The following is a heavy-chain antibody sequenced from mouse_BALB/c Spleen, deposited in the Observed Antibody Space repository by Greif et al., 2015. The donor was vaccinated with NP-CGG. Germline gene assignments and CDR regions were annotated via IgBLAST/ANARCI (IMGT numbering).Heavy chain of an antibody. CDR1: GYTFSSYW. D-gene: IGHD2-10*02. J-gene: IGHJ4*01. CDR3: ARREYGNYGPYAMDY. Sequence: VQLVESGAELMKPGASVKISCKATGYTFSSYWIEWVKQRPGHGLEWIGEILPGSGSTNYNEKFKGKATFTADTSSNTAYMQLSSLTSEDSAVYYCARREYGNYGPYAMDYWGQGTSVTVSS. V-gene: IGHV1-9*01. CDR2: ILPGSGST.